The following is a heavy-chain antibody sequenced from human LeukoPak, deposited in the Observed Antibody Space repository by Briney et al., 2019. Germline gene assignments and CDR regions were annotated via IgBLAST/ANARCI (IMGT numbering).Heavy chain of an antibody. CDR3: AKDLTGGNYYLDY. V-gene: IGHV3-30*18. Sequence: GWSLTVSCTTRGLTLSSYGMHGVRQAPGKGLEGVAVISSDGRGKHSAECVKGRFTISRDNSKNTLYLQMNSLRAEDTAVYYCAKDLTGGNYYLDYWGQGTLVTVSS. CDR2: ISSDGRGK. D-gene: IGHD1-26*01. CDR1: GLTLSSYG. J-gene: IGHJ4*02.